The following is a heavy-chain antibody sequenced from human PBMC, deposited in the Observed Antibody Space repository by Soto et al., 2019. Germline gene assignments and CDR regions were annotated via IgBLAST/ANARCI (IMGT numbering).Heavy chain of an antibody. CDR3: ARDSSGNPSGYYFDY. CDR1: GGSIRSYC. Sequence: PSETLSLTCTVSGGSIRSYCWSWIRQPPGKGLEWIGYIYYSRDTDYNPSLKSRVTISVDTSKNQFSLKLRSVTAADTAVYYCARDSSGNPSGYYFDYWGPGTLVTVPS. D-gene: IGHD1-26*01. J-gene: IGHJ4*02. CDR2: IYYSRDT. V-gene: IGHV4-59*01.